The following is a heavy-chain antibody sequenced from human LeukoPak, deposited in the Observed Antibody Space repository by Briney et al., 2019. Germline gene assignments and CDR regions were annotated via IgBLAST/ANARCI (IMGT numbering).Heavy chain of an antibody. D-gene: IGHD3-10*01. CDR3: ARQLYVSGSYYAPMDV. V-gene: IGHV4-39*01. CDR1: GGSISSSSYF. J-gene: IGHJ6*03. Sequence: SETLSLTCSVSGGSISSSSYFWGWIRQPPGKGLEWIASVHYSGSTYYNPSLKSRVTISIDTSKNQFSLKLTSVTAADTAVYFCARQLYVSGSYYAPMDVWGKGTTVMISS. CDR2: VHYSGST.